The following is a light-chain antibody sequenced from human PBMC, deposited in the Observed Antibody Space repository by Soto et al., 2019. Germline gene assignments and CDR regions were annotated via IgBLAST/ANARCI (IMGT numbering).Light chain of an antibody. CDR3: QQYSDSPLA. J-gene: IGKJ4*01. CDR2: GAS. Sequence: EIVLTQSPGTLSLSPGERATLSCRASQTVRTNYLAWFQHKPGQAPRLLIYGASSRATGIPDRFSGSGSGTEFTLSINRLEPEYFAVYFCQQYSDSPLAFGGGTKVEIK. V-gene: IGKV3-20*01. CDR1: QTVRTNY.